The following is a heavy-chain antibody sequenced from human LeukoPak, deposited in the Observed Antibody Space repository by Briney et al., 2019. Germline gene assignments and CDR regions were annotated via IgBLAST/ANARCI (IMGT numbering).Heavy chain of an antibody. V-gene: IGHV4-30-2*01. D-gene: IGHD6-19*01. Sequence: NPSQTLSLTCAVSGGSISSGGYSWSWIRQPPGKGLEWIGYIYHSGSTYYNPSLKSRVTISVDRSKNQFSLKLSSVTAADTAVYYCARDRLWGSYSSGLGPDYWGQGTLVTVSS. CDR2: IYHSGST. CDR1: GGSISSGGYS. J-gene: IGHJ4*02. CDR3: ARDRLWGSYSSGLGPDY.